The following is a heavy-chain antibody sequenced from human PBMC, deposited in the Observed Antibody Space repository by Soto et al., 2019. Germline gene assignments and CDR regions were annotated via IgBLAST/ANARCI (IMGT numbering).Heavy chain of an antibody. CDR1: GGSISSGGYS. CDR2: IYHSGST. D-gene: IGHD6-13*01. Sequence: SETLSLTCAVSGGSISSGGYSWSWIRQPPGKGLEWVGYIYHSGSTYYNPSLKSRVTISIDGSKKQLSLKLSSVTAEDTAVYYCARDIEPPGLFFDYWGQGTLVTVSS. J-gene: IGHJ4*02. V-gene: IGHV4-30-2*01. CDR3: ARDIEPPGLFFDY.